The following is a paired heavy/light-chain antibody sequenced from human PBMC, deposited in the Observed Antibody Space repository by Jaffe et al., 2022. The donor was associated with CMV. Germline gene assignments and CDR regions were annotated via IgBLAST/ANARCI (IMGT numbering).Heavy chain of an antibody. CDR3: ARDLQEGDYYYYMDV. CDR2: ISSGGNAI. CDR1: GFAFKNYE. J-gene: IGHJ6*03. V-gene: IGHV3-48*03. Sequence: VQLVESGGGLVQPGGSLRLSCTASGFAFKNYEMNWVRQAPGKGLEWVSHISSGGNAIHYTDSVKGRFTISRDNAESSVYLQMNSLRAEDTAIYYCARDLQEGDYYYYMDVWGKGTTVTVSS. D-gene: IGHD3-16*01.
Light chain of an antibody. V-gene: IGKV1-17*03. Sequence: DIQMTQSPSAMSASVGDRVTITCRASQGISNYLAWFQQKPGKVPKRLIYAASNLQSGVPSRFSGSGSGTEFTLTISSLQPEDFATYYCLQHNSYPRTFGQGTKVEIK. J-gene: IGKJ1*01. CDR3: LQHNSYPRT. CDR2: AAS. CDR1: QGISNY.